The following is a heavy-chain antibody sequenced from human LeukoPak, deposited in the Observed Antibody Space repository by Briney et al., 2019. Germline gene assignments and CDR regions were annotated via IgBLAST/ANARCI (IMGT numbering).Heavy chain of an antibody. CDR2: VSGSGDGT. Sequence: GGSLRLSCAASGFTFTSYAMSWVRQTPGKGLEWVSSVSGSGDGTYYAHSVKGRFIISRDNSRKTLDLHMDSLRAEDTAVYYCAKERLGGNYGDYAVDYWGQGTMVAVSS. J-gene: IGHJ4*02. V-gene: IGHV3-23*01. CDR3: AKERLGGNYGDYAVDY. CDR1: GFTFTSYA. D-gene: IGHD4-17*01.